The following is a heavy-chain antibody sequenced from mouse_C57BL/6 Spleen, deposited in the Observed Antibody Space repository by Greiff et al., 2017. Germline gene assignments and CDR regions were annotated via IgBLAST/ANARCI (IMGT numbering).Heavy chain of an antibody. CDR3: AVTTVVATGGFDY. J-gene: IGHJ2*01. CDR2: IYPGSGST. CDR1: GYTFTSYW. D-gene: IGHD1-1*01. Sequence: VQLQQPGAELVKPGASVKMSCKASGYTFTSYWITWVKQRPGQGLEWIGDIYPGSGSTNYNEKFKSKATLTVDTSSSTAYMQRSSLTSEDSAVYYCAVTTVVATGGFDYWGQGTTLTVSS. V-gene: IGHV1-55*01.